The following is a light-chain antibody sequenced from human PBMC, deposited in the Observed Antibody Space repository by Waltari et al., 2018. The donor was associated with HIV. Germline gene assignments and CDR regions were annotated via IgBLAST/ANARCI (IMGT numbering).Light chain of an antibody. Sequence: QSVLTQPPSASGTPGQRVTIACSGSNSNLGSNTVNWYKQVPGTAPKLLIYNNYERPSGVPDRFSGSKSGSSASLAISGLQSEDDGDYYCAAGDGSLLGVLFGGGTKLTVL. CDR1: NSNLGSNT. CDR3: AAGDGSLLGVL. J-gene: IGLJ2*01. V-gene: IGLV1-44*01. CDR2: NNY.